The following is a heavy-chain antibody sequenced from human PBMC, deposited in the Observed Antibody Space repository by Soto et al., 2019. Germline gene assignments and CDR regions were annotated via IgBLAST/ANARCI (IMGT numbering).Heavy chain of an antibody. CDR3: AMDYGDRPEYFKH. D-gene: IGHD4-17*01. J-gene: IGHJ1*01. CDR1: SYTFTSYG. V-gene: IGHV1-18*04. Sequence: QVQLVQSGPDLKRPGASMKVSCKTSSYTFTSYGISWVRHTPGQGLEWMAWISPLKGRTQYSQKAQGRVTLSTDTSSNTAYMEMTTLRVDDSPVYYCAMDYGDRPEYFKHWGQGTLVTVS. CDR2: ISPLKGRT.